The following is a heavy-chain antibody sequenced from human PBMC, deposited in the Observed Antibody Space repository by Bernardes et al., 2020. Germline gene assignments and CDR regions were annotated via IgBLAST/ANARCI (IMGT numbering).Heavy chain of an antibody. J-gene: IGHJ4*02. V-gene: IGHV4-39*01. CDR2: INNSGNT. CDR1: GGSISSSSYY. CDR3: ARLGAHDY. Sequence: ETLSLTCSVSGGSISSSSYYWGWIRQPPGKGLEWIGSINNSGNTYYNPSLRSRVTMSVDTSRNQFSLKLTSVTAADTAVYYCARLGAHDYWGQGTLVTVSS.